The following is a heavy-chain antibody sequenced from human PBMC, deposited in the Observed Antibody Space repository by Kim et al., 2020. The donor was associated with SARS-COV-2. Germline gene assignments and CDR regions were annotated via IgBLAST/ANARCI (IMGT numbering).Heavy chain of an antibody. V-gene: IGHV3-9*01. Sequence: GGSLRLSCAASGFTFDDYAMHWVRQAPGKGLEWVSGISWNSGSIGYADSVKGRFTISRDNAKNSLYLQMNSLRAEDTALYYCAKDRIWDYYDSSGHHMDV. J-gene: IGHJ6*03. CDR1: GFTFDDYA. D-gene: IGHD3-22*01. CDR2: ISWNSGSI. CDR3: AKDRIWDYYDSSGHHMDV.